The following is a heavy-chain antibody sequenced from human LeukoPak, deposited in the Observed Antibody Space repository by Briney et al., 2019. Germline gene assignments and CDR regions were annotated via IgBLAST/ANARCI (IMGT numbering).Heavy chain of an antibody. CDR1: GFTFSSYA. CDR3: ARGDCGGDCYWFDY. V-gene: IGHV3-30*04. Sequence: GRSLRLSCAASGFTFSSYAMHWVRQAPGKGLEWVAVISYDGSNKYYADSVKGRFTTSRDNSKNTLYLQMNSLRAEDTAVYYCARGDCGGDCYWFDYWGQGTLVTVSS. CDR2: ISYDGSNK. J-gene: IGHJ4*02. D-gene: IGHD2-21*02.